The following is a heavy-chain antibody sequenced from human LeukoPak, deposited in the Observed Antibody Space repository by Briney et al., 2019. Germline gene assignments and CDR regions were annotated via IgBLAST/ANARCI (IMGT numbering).Heavy chain of an antibody. J-gene: IGHJ4*02. CDR3: LTVAAAGYDY. D-gene: IGHD6-13*01. V-gene: IGHV3-15*01. CDR1: GLSSTVYY. Sequence: KPGGSLRLSSAAAGLSSTVYYTSWIRQAPGKGLEWVGRIKSKTDGGTTDYAAPVKGRFTISRDDSKNTLYLQMNSLKTEDTAVYYFLTVAAAGYDYWGQGTLVTVSS. CDR2: IKSKTDGGTT.